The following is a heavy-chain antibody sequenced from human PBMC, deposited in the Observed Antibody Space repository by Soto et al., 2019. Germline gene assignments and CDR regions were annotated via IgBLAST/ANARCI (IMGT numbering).Heavy chain of an antibody. CDR3: ARGGPYYDILLYDYSMDV. J-gene: IGHJ6*03. CDR2: ISPYNGNT. V-gene: IGHV1-18*01. Sequence: QVQLVQSGAEVKKPGASVKVSCKASGYTFTSYGISWVRQAPGQGLEWMGWISPYNGNTNYAQKLQGRITMTSDTSTSTAYMELRSLSSDDTAVYYCARGGPYYDILLYDYSMDVRGKGTTVSASS. D-gene: IGHD3-9*01. CDR1: GYTFTSYG.